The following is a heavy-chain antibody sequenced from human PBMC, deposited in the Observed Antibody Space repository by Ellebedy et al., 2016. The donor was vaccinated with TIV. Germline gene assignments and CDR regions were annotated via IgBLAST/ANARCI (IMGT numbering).Heavy chain of an antibody. D-gene: IGHD2-15*01. CDR1: GGSFSGYY. CDR2: INHSGST. Sequence: MPSETLSLTCAVYGGSFSGYYWSWIRQPPGKGLEWIWEINHSGSTNYNPSLKSRVTISVATSKNQFSLKLSSVTAADTAVYYCATLTMGILGYCSGGSCQNRDYWGQGTLVTVSS. V-gene: IGHV4-34*01. CDR3: ATLTMGILGYCSGGSCQNRDY. J-gene: IGHJ4*02.